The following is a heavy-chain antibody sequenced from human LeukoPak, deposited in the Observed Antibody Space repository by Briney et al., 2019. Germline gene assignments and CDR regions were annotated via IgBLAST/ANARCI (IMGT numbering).Heavy chain of an antibody. J-gene: IGHJ4*02. D-gene: IGHD1-1*01. V-gene: IGHV4-4*02. Sequence: PSETLPLTCAVSGGSISSNNWWGWVRQLPGKGLEWIGEIYHSGSPNYNPSLKSRVTISVDKSRNHFSLNLSSVTAADTAVYYCARVNINNWHSCDYWGQGTLVTVSS. CDR1: GGSISSNNW. CDR3: ARVNINNWHSCDY. CDR2: IYHSGSP.